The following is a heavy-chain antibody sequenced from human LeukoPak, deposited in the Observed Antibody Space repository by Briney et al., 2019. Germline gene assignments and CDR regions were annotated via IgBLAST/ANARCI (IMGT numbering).Heavy chain of an antibody. J-gene: IGHJ4*02. CDR1: GGSISSYY. Sequence: KSSETLSLTCTVSGGSISSYYWSWIRQPPGKGLEWIAYIYYSGSTNYNPSLKSRVTISVDTSKKQFSLKLSSVTAADTAVYYCARTTRYYDSSGCFDFWGQGTLVTVSS. CDR2: IYYSGST. D-gene: IGHD3-22*01. CDR3: ARTTRYYDSSGCFDF. V-gene: IGHV4-59*08.